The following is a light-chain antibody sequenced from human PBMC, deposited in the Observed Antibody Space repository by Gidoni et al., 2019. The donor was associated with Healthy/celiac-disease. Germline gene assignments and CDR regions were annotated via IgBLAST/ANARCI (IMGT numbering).Light chain of an antibody. V-gene: IGKV3-11*01. CDR3: QQRSDWPLIT. Sequence: EIVLTQSPATLSLSPGERATLSCRASQSVSSDLAWYQQKLGQAPRLLIYDSSNRATGIPARFSGSGSGTDFTLTISSLEPEDFAIYYCQQRSDWPLITFGQGTRLEIK. CDR1: QSVSSD. J-gene: IGKJ5*01. CDR2: DSS.